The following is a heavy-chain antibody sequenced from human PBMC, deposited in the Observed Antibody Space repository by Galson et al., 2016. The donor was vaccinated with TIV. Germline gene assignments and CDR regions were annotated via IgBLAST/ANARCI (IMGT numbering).Heavy chain of an antibody. V-gene: IGHV3-23*01. CDR1: GFTFSIFA. CDR3: TKVRSSGFSYYYGLDV. D-gene: IGHD3-22*01. J-gene: IGHJ6*02. Sequence: SLRLSCAASGFTFSIFAMTWVRQAPGMGLEWVSAISGGGGSTYYADSVKGRVTISRANSKNTLFLQMNSLRAEDTAVYYCTKVRSSGFSYYYGLDVWGQGTTVTVSS. CDR2: ISGGGGST.